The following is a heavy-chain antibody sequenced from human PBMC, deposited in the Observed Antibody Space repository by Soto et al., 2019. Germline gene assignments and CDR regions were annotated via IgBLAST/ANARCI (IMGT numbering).Heavy chain of an antibody. CDR3: ARVLGDYALGWFDP. CDR1: GFTFSSYG. J-gene: IGHJ5*02. Sequence: QVQLVESGGGVVQPGRSLRLSCAASGFTFSSYGMHWVRQAPGKGLEWVAVIWYDGSNKYYADSVKGRFPISRDNSKNTLYLQMNSLRAEDTAVYYCARVLGDYALGWFDPWGQGTLVTVSS. CDR2: IWYDGSNK. D-gene: IGHD4-17*01. V-gene: IGHV3-33*01.